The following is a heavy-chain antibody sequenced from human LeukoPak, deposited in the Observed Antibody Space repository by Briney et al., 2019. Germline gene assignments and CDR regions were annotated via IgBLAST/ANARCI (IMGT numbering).Heavy chain of an antibody. Sequence: GGSLSLSCAASGLTVSSNHMAWVGGAPGPGLKGGRVISTGGITYYADSVQGRFTIYRDNSKNTVYLQMNSLRVEDTALYYCARDRAPAGGGLDFWGQGTQVTVSS. CDR2: ISTGGIT. V-gene: IGHV3-53*01. CDR1: GLTVSSNH. D-gene: IGHD6-13*01. J-gene: IGHJ4*02. CDR3: ARDRAPAGGGLDF.